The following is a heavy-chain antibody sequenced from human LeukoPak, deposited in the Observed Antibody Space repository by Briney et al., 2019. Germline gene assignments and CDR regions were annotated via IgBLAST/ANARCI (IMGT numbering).Heavy chain of an antibody. CDR1: GFTVSDNY. V-gene: IGHV3-66*02. J-gene: IGHJ4*02. CDR2: IYSDGST. D-gene: IGHD1-26*01. CDR3: ARGDRGRGSAD. Sequence: GGSLRLSCAVSGFTVSDNYMSWVRQAPGKGLEWVSVIYSDGSTYYADSVKGRFTISRDNSKNTLYLQMNSLGTDDTAVSYRARGDRGRGSADWGQGILVSVSS.